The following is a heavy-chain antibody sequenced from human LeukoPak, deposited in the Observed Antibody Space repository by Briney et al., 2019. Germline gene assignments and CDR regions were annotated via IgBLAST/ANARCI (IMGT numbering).Heavy chain of an antibody. CDR2: ISGSGGST. Sequence: PGGSLRLSCAASGFTFNSYVMSWVRQAPGKGLEWVSAISGSGGSTYYADSVKGRFTISRDNSKNTLYLQMNSLRAEDAAVYYCAKARWLQFYYFDYWGQGTLVTVSS. CDR3: AKARWLQFYYFDY. D-gene: IGHD5-24*01. J-gene: IGHJ4*02. V-gene: IGHV3-23*01. CDR1: GFTFNSYV.